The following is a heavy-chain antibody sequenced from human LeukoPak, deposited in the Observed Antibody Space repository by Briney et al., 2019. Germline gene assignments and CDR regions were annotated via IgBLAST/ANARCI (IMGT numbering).Heavy chain of an antibody. Sequence: ASVKVSCKASGYTFTSYDINWVRQATGQGLEWMGWMNPNSGNTGYAQKFQGRVTITTDESTSTAYMELSSLRSEDTAVYYCARDAYSGAPSDYWGQGTLVTVSS. CDR2: MNPNSGNT. D-gene: IGHD1-26*01. J-gene: IGHJ4*02. CDR1: GYTFTSYD. CDR3: ARDAYSGAPSDY. V-gene: IGHV1-8*01.